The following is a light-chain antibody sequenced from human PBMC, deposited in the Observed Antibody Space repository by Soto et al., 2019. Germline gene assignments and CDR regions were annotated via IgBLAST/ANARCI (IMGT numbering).Light chain of an antibody. J-gene: IGKJ1*01. Sequence: IVMTQSPLSLPVTPGEPASISCRSSQSLLHGNGYNYLDWYLQKPGQSPQLLIYLGSNRASGVPDRFSGSGSGTDFTLKISRVEAEDVGVYYCMQARQTPRTVGQGTKVDSK. CDR3: MQARQTPRT. CDR1: QSLLHGNGYNY. CDR2: LGS. V-gene: IGKV2-28*01.